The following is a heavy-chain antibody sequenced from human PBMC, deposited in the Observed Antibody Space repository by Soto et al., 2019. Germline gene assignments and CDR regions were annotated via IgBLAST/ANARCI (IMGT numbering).Heavy chain of an antibody. V-gene: IGHV3-7*01. CDR1: GFTFSNYW. Sequence: PWGSLRLPCAASGFTFSNYWLSWVSQAPGKGLEWVANIKKDGSEKYYVGSVVGRFTISRDNAENSLYLQMNSLRAEDTAVYYCARLYLAATITSLDYWGQGTLVTVSS. CDR3: ARLYLAATITSLDY. CDR2: IKKDGSEK. D-gene: IGHD5-12*01. J-gene: IGHJ4*02.